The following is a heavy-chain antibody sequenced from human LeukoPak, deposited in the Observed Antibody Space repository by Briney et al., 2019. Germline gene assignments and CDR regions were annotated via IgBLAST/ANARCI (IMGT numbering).Heavy chain of an antibody. V-gene: IGHV3-30*03. J-gene: IGHJ4*02. CDR3: AREGPRGNSQFDY. D-gene: IGHD2/OR15-2a*01. CDR2: ISYDGSNK. CDR1: GFTFSSYG. Sequence: GGSLRLSCAASGFTFSSYGMHWVRQAPGKGLEWVAVISYDGSNKYYTGSVKGRLTISRDNSKNTLYLQMNSLRAEDTAIYYCAREGPRGNSQFDYWGQGTLVTVSS.